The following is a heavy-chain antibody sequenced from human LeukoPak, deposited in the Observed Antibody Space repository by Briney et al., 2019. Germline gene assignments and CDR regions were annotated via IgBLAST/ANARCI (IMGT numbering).Heavy chain of an antibody. CDR1: GFTFSNAW. Sequence: PGGSLRLSCAASGFTFSNAWMSWVRQAPGKGLERVSGITASGDNTYYADSVKGRFNISRDNSKSTLYLQMNSLRAEDTAVYYCATGYQYYDYYYMDVWGKGTTVTISS. V-gene: IGHV3-23*01. CDR3: ATGYQYYDYYYMDV. J-gene: IGHJ6*03. D-gene: IGHD6-25*01. CDR2: ITASGDNT.